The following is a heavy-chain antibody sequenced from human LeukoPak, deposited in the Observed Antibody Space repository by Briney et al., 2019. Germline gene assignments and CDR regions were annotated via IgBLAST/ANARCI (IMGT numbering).Heavy chain of an antibody. CDR3: AKDRFGCSSTSCYSLDY. J-gene: IGHJ4*02. V-gene: IGHV3-23*01. D-gene: IGHD2-2*01. Sequence: SGSGGFTYYADSVKGRFTISRDNSKNTLYLQMNGLRAEDTAVYYCAKDRFGCSSTSCYSLDYWGQGTLVTVSS. CDR2: SGSGGFT.